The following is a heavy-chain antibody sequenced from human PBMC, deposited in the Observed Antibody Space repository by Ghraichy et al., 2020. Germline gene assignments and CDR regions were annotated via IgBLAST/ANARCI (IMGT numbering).Heavy chain of an antibody. CDR3: AKVYRDSSGWYEVVHDAFDI. Sequence: GGSLRLSCAASGFTFSSYAMSWVRQAPGKGLEWVSAISGSGGSTYYADSVKGRFTISRDNSKNTLYLQMNSLRAEDTAVYYCAKVYRDSSGWYEVVHDAFDIWGKGTMVTVSS. D-gene: IGHD6-19*01. CDR1: GFTFSSYA. J-gene: IGHJ3*02. V-gene: IGHV3-23*01. CDR2: ISGSGGST.